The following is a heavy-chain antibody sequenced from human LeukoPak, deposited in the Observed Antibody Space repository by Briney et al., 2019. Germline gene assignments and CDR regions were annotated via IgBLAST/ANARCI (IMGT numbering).Heavy chain of an antibody. CDR3: ATSGIAVAGGDAFDI. Sequence: SETLSLTCTVSGGSISSYYWSWIRQPPGKGLEWIGYIYYSGSTNYNPSLKSRVTISVDTSKNQFSLKLSSVTAADTAVYYCATSGIAVAGGDAFDIWGQGTMVTVSS. CDR1: GGSISSYY. J-gene: IGHJ3*02. V-gene: IGHV4-59*01. CDR2: IYYSGST. D-gene: IGHD6-19*01.